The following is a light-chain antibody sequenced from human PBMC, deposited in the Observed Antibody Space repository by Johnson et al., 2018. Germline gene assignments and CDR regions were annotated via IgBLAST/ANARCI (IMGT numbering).Light chain of an antibody. CDR2: ENN. CDR3: GTWDSSLSAGNV. Sequence: QSVLTQPPSVSAAPGQKVTISCYGSSSNIGNNYVSWYQQLPGTAPKLLIYENNKRPSGIPDRFSGSKSGTSATLGITGLQTGDEADYYCGTWDSSLSAGNVFRTGTKVTVL. J-gene: IGLJ1*01. V-gene: IGLV1-51*02. CDR1: SSNIGNNY.